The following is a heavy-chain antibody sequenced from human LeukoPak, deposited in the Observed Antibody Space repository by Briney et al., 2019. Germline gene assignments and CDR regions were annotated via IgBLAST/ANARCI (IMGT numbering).Heavy chain of an antibody. CDR3: ARDGPFFYTFDY. Sequence: SETLSLTCAVSGGSISSGGYSWSWIRQPPGKGLEWIGYIYYSGSTYYNPSLKSRVTISVDTSKNQFSLKLSSVTAADTAVYYCARDGPFFYTFDYWGQGTLVTVSS. CDR1: GGSISSGGYS. V-gene: IGHV4-30-4*07. CDR2: IYYSGST. J-gene: IGHJ4*02.